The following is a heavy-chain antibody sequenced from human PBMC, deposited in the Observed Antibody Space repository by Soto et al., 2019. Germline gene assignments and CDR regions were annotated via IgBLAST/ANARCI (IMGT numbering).Heavy chain of an antibody. CDR3: RAWLLAESFDV. CDR1: GFSVNSNF. J-gene: IGHJ3*01. CDR2: TPRTGAT. Sequence: VQLVESGGGLMQPGGSLRLSCAASGFSVNSNFMNWVRKAPGKGLEWVSFTPRTGATLYADSVKGRLIVSSDDANNAVYLRLNSLTVDDTAVSYCRAWLLAESFDVWGPGTVVTVSA. V-gene: IGHV3-53*01. D-gene: IGHD2-21*02.